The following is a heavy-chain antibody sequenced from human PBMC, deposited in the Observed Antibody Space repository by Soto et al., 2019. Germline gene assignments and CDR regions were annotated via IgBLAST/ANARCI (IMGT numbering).Heavy chain of an antibody. D-gene: IGHD6-13*01. Sequence: GGSLRLSCAASGFTFSSYDMHWVRQAPGKGLEWVAVISYDGSNKYYADSVKGRFTISRDNSKNTLYLQMNSLRAEDPAVYYCARDALGEGREYFSGRATYSSSWYDYWGQGTLVTVSS. J-gene: IGHJ4*02. CDR1: GFTFSSYD. V-gene: IGHV3-30*04. CDR3: ARDALGEGREYFSGRATYSSSWYDY. CDR2: ISYDGSNK.